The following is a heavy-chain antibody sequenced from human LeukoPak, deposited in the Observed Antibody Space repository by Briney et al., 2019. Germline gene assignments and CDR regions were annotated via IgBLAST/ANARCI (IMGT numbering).Heavy chain of an antibody. D-gene: IGHD2-15*01. Sequence: GASVKVSCKASGGTFSSYAISWVRQAPGQGLEWMGRIIPILGIANYAQKFQGRVTITADKSTSTAYMELSSLRSEDTAVYYCARDRDSSNWFDPWGQGTLVTVSS. J-gene: IGHJ5*02. CDR3: ARDRDSSNWFDP. CDR2: IIPILGIA. CDR1: GGTFSSYA. V-gene: IGHV1-69*04.